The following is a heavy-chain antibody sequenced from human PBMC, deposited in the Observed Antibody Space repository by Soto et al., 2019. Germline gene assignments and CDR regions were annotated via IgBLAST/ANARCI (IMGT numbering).Heavy chain of an antibody. CDR2: MNPNSGNT. J-gene: IGHJ4*02. Sequence: QVQLVQSGAEVKKPGASVKVSCKASGYTFTSYDINWVRQATGQGLEWMGWMNPNSGNTGYAQKFQGRVTMTRNTSKSTADMELRSLRSEDAAGYYCARTLYGDNVDYWGQGTLVTVSS. V-gene: IGHV1-8*02. D-gene: IGHD4-17*01. CDR3: ARTLYGDNVDY. CDR1: GYTFTSYD.